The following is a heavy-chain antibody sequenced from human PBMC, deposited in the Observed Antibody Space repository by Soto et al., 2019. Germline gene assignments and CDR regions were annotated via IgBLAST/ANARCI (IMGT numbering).Heavy chain of an antibody. CDR1: GGSISSYY. CDR3: ARLSSPPVVVIPPSPIYDY. CDR2: IYYSGST. V-gene: IGHV4-59*08. D-gene: IGHD3-22*01. J-gene: IGHJ4*02. Sequence: SETLSLTCTVSGGSISSYYWSWIRQPPGKGLEWIGYIYYSGSTNYNPSLKSRVTISVDTSKNQFSLKLSSVTAADTAVYYCARLSSPPVVVIPPSPIYDYWGQGTLVTVSS.